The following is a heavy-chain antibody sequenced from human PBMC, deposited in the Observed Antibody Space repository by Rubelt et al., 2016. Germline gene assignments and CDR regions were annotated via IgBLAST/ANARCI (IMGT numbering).Heavy chain of an antibody. Sequence: QVQLQQWGAGLLKPSETLSLTCAVYGGSFSGYYWSWIRQPPGKGLEWIGEINNSGSTNYNQSLKSRVTMSGDTAKNQFSRKLSAVTAADTAVYYWAGGKEGLGVTMMDYWGQGTLVTVSS. J-gene: IGHJ4*02. CDR2: INNSGST. CDR1: GGSFSGYY. CDR3: AGGKEGLGVTMMDY. V-gene: IGHV4-34*01. D-gene: IGHD3-22*01.